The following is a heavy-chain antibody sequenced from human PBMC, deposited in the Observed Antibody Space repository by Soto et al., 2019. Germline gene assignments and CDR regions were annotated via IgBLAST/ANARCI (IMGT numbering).Heavy chain of an antibody. CDR2: IKSKTDGGTT. CDR1: GFTFSNAW. D-gene: IGHD3-22*01. Sequence: GGSLRLSCAASGFTFSNAWMSWVRQAPGKGLEWVGRIKSKTDGGTTDYAAPVKGRFTISRDDSKNTLYLQMNSLKTEDTAVYYCTTTRLYYDSSGYYPAPVDDAFDICGQGTMVTVSS. J-gene: IGHJ3*02. CDR3: TTTRLYYDSSGYYPAPVDDAFDI. V-gene: IGHV3-15*01.